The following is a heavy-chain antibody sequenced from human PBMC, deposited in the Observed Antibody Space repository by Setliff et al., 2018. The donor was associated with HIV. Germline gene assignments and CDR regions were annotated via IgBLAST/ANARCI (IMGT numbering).Heavy chain of an antibody. CDR1: GYTFTHFY. J-gene: IGHJ5*02. Sequence: GASVKVSCKASGYTFTHFYIHWGRQAPGQGLEWIGRINPKSGVADYLKKFQGRVTMTTDTSTNTAHLELIRPRFDDTAVYYCARAHFLVAMTRNWFDPWGQGTLVTVSS. D-gene: IGHD5-12*01. V-gene: IGHV1-2*06. CDR3: ARAHFLVAMTRNWFDP. CDR2: INPKSGVA.